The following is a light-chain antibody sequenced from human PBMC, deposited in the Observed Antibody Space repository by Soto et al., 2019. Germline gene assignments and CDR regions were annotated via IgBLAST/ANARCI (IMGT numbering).Light chain of an antibody. CDR1: SSDVGAYNS. V-gene: IGLV2-14*01. CDR3: SSYTTSVTYV. J-gene: IGLJ1*01. Sequence: QSVLTQPASVSGSPGQSITISCTGTSSDVGAYNSVSWYQQHPGKAPKLIIYDVSTRPSGISDRFSGSKSGNTASLTIPGLQAEDESDYYCSSYTTSVTYVFGSGTKVTVL. CDR2: DVS.